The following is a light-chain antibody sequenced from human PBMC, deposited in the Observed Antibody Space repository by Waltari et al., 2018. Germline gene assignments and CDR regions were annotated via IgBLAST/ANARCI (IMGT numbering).Light chain of an antibody. V-gene: IGKV3-20*01. J-gene: IGKJ2*01. CDR2: DVS. Sequence: EIVLTQSPGTLSLSPGERATLSCRASQSVSSTHLAWYQQKPGQAPRLLIEDVSSRAAGIPDRFSGSGSGTDFSLTISRLEPEDFAVYYCQQYGSSPYTFGQGTKLEIK. CDR1: QSVSSTH. CDR3: QQYGSSPYT.